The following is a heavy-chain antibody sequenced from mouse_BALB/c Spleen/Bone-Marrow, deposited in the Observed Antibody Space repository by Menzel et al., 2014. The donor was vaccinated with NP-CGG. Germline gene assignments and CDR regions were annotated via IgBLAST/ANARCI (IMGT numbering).Heavy chain of an antibody. V-gene: IGHV5-9-2*01. J-gene: IGHJ3*01. CDR3: AREGYDYDWFAD. CDR1: GFTFSSYG. CDR2: ISGGGSYI. D-gene: IGHD2-4*01. Sequence: EGMLVGSGGDLVKPGGSLKLSCADSGFTFSSYGMSWVRQTPEKRLEWVATISGGGSYIYYADNVKGRFIISRDNAKNNLYLQVRSLRSEDTALYYCAREGYDYDWFADWGQGTLVTVSA.